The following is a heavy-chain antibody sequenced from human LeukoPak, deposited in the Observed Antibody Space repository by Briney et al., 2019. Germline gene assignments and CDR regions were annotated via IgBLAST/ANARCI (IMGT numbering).Heavy chain of an antibody. CDR3: ATSGLVYGDYGFDY. Sequence: SETLSLTCAVYGGSFSGYYWSWIRQPPGKWLEWIGEINHSGSTNYNPSLKSRVTISVDTSKNQFSLKLSSVTAADTAVYYCATSGLVYGDYGFDYWGQGTLVTVSS. CDR1: GGSFSGYY. V-gene: IGHV4-34*01. J-gene: IGHJ4*02. D-gene: IGHD4-17*01. CDR2: INHSGST.